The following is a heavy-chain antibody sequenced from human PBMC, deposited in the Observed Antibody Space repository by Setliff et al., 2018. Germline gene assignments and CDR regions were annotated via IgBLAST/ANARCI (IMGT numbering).Heavy chain of an antibody. J-gene: IGHJ4*02. CDR3: ARRHHTVTTNYFDY. CDR2: IYYSGNN. D-gene: IGHD4-17*01. V-gene: IGHV4-39*01. CDR1: GGSINSSTYNSRSYY. Sequence: SETLSLTCTVSGGSINSSTYNSRSYYWGWIRQPPGKGLEWIGRIYYSGNNYYNASLKSRLTISVDTSKNQFSLKLRSVTAADTAVYYCARRHHTVTTNYFDYWGQGTLVTVSS.